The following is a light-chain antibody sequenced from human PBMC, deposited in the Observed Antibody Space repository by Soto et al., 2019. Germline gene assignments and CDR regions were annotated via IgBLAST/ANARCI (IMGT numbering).Light chain of an antibody. CDR3: QQYNTYWT. J-gene: IGKJ1*01. CDR1: QTISSW. CDR2: KAS. V-gene: IGKV1-5*03. Sequence: DIQMTQSPSTLSGSVGDRVTITCRASQTISSWLAWYQQKPGKAPKLLIYKASTLKSGVPSRFSGSGSGTEFTLTIIRLQPDDIATYYCQQYNTYWTFGQGTKVDI.